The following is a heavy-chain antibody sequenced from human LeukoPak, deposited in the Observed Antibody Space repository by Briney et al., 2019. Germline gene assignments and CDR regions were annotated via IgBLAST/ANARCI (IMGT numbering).Heavy chain of an antibody. V-gene: IGHV3-23*01. CDR2: ISGSGGST. D-gene: IGHD1-26*01. Sequence: GGSLRLSCAASGFTFSTYAMSWVRQAPGKGLEWVSAISGSGGSTYYADSVKGRFTISRDNYMDTLHLQMNSLRAEDTAVYYCAKGQEILSQLVPIDYWGQGTLVTVSS. CDR1: GFTFSTYA. CDR3: AKGQEILSQLVPIDY. J-gene: IGHJ4*02.